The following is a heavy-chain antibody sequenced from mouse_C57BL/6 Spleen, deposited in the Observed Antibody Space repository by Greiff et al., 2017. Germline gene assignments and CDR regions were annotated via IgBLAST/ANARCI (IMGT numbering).Heavy chain of an antibody. J-gene: IGHJ2*01. CDR1: GYTFTSYW. CDR3: ARVGRYYGLDD. D-gene: IGHD1-2*01. CDR2: IDPSDSYT. Sequence: VQLQQPGAELVKPGASVKLSCKASGYTFTSYWMQWVKQRPGQGLEWIGEIDPSDSYTNYNQKFKGKATLTVDTSSSTAYMQLSSLTSEDSAVYYCARVGRYYGLDDWGKGTTLTVSS. V-gene: IGHV1-50*01.